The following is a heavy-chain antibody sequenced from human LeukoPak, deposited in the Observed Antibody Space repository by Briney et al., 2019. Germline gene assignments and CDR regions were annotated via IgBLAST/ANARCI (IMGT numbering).Heavy chain of an antibody. CDR2: IDPSDSYT. CDR3: ARFLGPSYGMDV. Sequence: GEPLKISCKGSGYSFTSYWISWVRQMPGKGLEWMGRIDPSDSYTNYSPSFQGHVTISADKSISTAYLQWSSLKASDTAMYYCARFLGPSYGMDVWGKGTTVTVSS. CDR1: GYSFTSYW. D-gene: IGHD7-27*01. V-gene: IGHV5-10-1*01. J-gene: IGHJ6*04.